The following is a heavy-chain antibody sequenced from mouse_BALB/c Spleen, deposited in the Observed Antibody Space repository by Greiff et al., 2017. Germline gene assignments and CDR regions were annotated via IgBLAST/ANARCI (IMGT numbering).Heavy chain of an antibody. CDR3: AREGVWFAY. Sequence: EVMVVESGGGLVQPGGSLKLSCAASGFTFSSYGMSWVRQTPDKRLELVATINSNGGSTYYPDSVKGRFTISRDNAKNTLYLQMSSLKSEDTAMYYCAREGVWFAYWGQGTLVTVSA. J-gene: IGHJ3*01. CDR2: INSNGGST. CDR1: GFTFSSYG. V-gene: IGHV5-6-3*01.